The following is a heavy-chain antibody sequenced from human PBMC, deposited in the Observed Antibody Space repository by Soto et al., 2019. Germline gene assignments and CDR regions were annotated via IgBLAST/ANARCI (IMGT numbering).Heavy chain of an antibody. CDR3: ARSQGSSTSLEIYYYYYYGMDV. V-gene: IGHV1-69*13. D-gene: IGHD2-2*01. CDR1: GGTFSSYA. J-gene: IGHJ6*02. CDR2: IIPISGTA. Sequence: ASVKVSCKASGGTFSSYAISRVRQAPGQGLEWMGGIIPISGTANYAQKFQGRVTITADESTSTAYMELSSLRSEDTAVYYCARSQGSSTSLEIYYYYYYGMDVWGQGTTVTVSS.